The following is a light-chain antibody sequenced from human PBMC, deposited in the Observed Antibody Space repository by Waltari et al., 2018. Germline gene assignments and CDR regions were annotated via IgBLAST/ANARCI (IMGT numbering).Light chain of an antibody. J-gene: IGLJ3*02. Sequence: QPALTQPASVSGSPGQSITISCTVTSSAVGFYNYDSWYQQPPGKAPKLIIYDVSERPSGVSDRFSGSKSGNTASLTISGLQAEDEADYYCNSYTGSSSWVFGGGTKLAVL. CDR1: SSAVGFYNY. CDR3: NSYTGSSSWV. V-gene: IGLV2-14*01. CDR2: DVS.